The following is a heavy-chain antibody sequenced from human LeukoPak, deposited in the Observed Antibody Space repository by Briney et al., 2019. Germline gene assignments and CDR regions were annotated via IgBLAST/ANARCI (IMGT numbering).Heavy chain of an antibody. CDR1: GFSFSSRY. CDR2: IYIGGST. J-gene: IGHJ3*02. Sequence: PGGSLRLSCAASGFSFSSRYMSWVRQAPGKGLEWVSVIYIGGSTNNADSVKGRFSISRDNSKNTLYLQMNSLRAEDTAVYYCARDLAVAGPGAFDIWGQGTMVTVSS. V-gene: IGHV3-53*01. CDR3: ARDLAVAGPGAFDI. D-gene: IGHD6-19*01.